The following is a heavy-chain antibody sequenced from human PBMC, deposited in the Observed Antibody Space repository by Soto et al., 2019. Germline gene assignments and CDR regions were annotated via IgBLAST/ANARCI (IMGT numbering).Heavy chain of an antibody. V-gene: IGHV3-21*01. CDR3: ARHHDSGYYSFDY. CDR2: ISSGSSYT. J-gene: IGHJ4*02. D-gene: IGHD4-17*01. CDR1: GFTFSTYT. Sequence: VQLVESGGGLVQPGGSLRLSCAASGFTFSTYTMNWVRQAPGKGLEWVSSISSGSSYTFYADSVKGRFTISRDNAKNSLSLQMNSLRAEDTAVYYCARHHDSGYYSFDYWGQGTLVTVSS.